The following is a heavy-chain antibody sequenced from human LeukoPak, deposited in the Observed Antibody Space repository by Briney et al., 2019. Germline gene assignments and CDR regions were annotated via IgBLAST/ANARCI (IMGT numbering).Heavy chain of an antibody. D-gene: IGHD2-8*01. Sequence: GGSLRLSCAASGITFRNYGMHWVRQAPGKGLEWVTNINHDGSEKYYVDSARGRFTISRDNAKHSLYLEMNSLRAEDTAVYYCARCSNAVCTLGMDVWGQGTTVTVSS. CDR3: ARCSNAVCTLGMDV. CDR2: INHDGSEK. V-gene: IGHV3-7*03. J-gene: IGHJ6*02. CDR1: GITFRNYG.